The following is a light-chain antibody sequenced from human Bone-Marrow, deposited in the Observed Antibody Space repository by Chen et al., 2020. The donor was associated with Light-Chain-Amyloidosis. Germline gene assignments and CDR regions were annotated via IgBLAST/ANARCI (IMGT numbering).Light chain of an antibody. J-gene: IGKJ2*01. CDR3: QQYGTSPDYT. V-gene: IGKV3-20*01. Sequence: EILLTQSPGTLSLSPGERVTLSCRASQSISKNYVAWYQQRRGQAPRLLIYGSTNRATGIPDRFRGNGSWTDFTPTISELEPEDFAVYYCQQYGTSPDYTFGQGTRLEIK. CDR2: GST. CDR1: QSISKNY.